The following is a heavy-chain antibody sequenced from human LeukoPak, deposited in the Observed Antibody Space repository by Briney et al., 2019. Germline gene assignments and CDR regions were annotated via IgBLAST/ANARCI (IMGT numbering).Heavy chain of an antibody. D-gene: IGHD2-2*02. Sequence: SETLSLTCTVSGGSISSYYWSWIRQTPGKGLEWIGYIYYSGSTNYNPSLKSRVTISVDTSKNQFSLKLSSVTAADTAVYYCARGLRDCSSTSCYTRSLGWFDPWGQGTLVTVSS. V-gene: IGHV4-59*12. CDR3: ARGLRDCSSTSCYTRSLGWFDP. J-gene: IGHJ5*02. CDR1: GGSISSYY. CDR2: IYYSGST.